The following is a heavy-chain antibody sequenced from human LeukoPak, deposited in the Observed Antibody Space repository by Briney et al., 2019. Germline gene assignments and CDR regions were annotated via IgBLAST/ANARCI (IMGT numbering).Heavy chain of an antibody. CDR2: ISGSGGST. D-gene: IGHD3-22*01. CDR3: AKDQDYYDSSSGFDY. J-gene: IGHJ4*02. Sequence: GGSLRLSCAASGFTVSSNYMSWVRQAPGKGLEWVSAISGSGGSTYYADSVKGRFTISRDNSKNTLYLQMNSLRAEDTAVYYCAKDQDYYDSSSGFDYWGQGTLVTVSS. CDR1: GFTVSSNY. V-gene: IGHV3-23*01.